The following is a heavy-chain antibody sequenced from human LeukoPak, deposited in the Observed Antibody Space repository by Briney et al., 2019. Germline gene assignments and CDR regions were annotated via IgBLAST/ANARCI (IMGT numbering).Heavy chain of an antibody. CDR2: INPSGGST. CDR3: ASSEYSSGWYGHYYYYGMDV. CDR1: GYTFTSYY. J-gene: IGHJ6*02. V-gene: IGHV1-46*01. D-gene: IGHD6-19*01. Sequence: GASVKVSCKASGYTFTSYYMHWVRQAPGQGLEWMGIINPSGGSTNYAQKFQGRVTITADESTSTAYMELSSLRSEDTAVYYCASSEYSSGWYGHYYYYGMDVWGQGTTVTVSS.